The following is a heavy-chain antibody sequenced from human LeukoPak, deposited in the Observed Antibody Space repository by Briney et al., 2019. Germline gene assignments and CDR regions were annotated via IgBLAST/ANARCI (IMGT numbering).Heavy chain of an antibody. CDR2: IYSGGST. V-gene: IGHV3-53*01. D-gene: IGHD3-22*01. CDR3: ARVLYYYDSRGYRQFDY. Sequence: GGSLRLSCAASGFTVSSNYMTWVRQAPGKGPEWVSVIYSGGSTYYADSVQGRFTISRDNSKNTLYLQMNSLRAEDTAVYYCARVLYYYDSRGYRQFDYWGQGTLVTVSS. CDR1: GFTVSSNY. J-gene: IGHJ4*02.